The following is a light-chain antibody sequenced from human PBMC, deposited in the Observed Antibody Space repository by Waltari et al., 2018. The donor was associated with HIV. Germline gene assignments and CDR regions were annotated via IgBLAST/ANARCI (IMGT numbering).Light chain of an antibody. CDR3: AAWDDNLNGVV. CDR2: YNN. V-gene: IGLV1-44*01. CDR1: SSNIGSDT. J-gene: IGLJ2*01. Sequence: QSVLTQPPSASGTPGQRVTISCSGSSSNIGSDTVNWFQQLPGTAPKLLIFYNNKRPSGVPDRFSGSKSGTSASLAITGLQSEDEADYYCAAWDDNLNGVVLGGWTKLTVL.